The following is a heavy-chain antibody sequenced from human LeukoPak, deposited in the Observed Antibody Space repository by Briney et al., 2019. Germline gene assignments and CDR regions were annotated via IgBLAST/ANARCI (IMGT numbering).Heavy chain of an antibody. D-gene: IGHD3-10*01. J-gene: IGHJ4*02. CDR3: ARDAPPRGSGSYSSN. CDR2: ISSSSTI. Sequence: PGGSLRLSCAASGFTFSTYSMNWVRRAPGKGLEWVSYISSSSTIYYADSVKGRFTISRDNAKNSLYLQMDSLRDEDTAVYYCARDAPPRGSGSYSSNWGQGTLVTVSS. CDR1: GFTFSTYS. V-gene: IGHV3-48*02.